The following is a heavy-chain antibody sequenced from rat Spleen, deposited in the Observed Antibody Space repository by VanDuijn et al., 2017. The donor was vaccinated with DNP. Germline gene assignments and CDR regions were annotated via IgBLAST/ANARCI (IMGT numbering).Heavy chain of an antibody. D-gene: IGHD5-1*01. V-gene: IGHV5-27*01. CDR1: GFTFSNYY. CDR2: ISTSGSRT. CDR3: TGEDYFDY. J-gene: IGHJ2*01. Sequence: EVQLVESGGGLVQPGRSLKLSCAASGFTFSNYYMAWVRQTPNKGLEWVATISTSGSRTYYPDSVKGRFTISRDYARSTLYLQMTSLRSEDTATYYCTGEDYFDYWGQGVMVTVSS.